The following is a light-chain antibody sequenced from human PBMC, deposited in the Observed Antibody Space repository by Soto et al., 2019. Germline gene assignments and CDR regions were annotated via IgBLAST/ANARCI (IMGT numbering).Light chain of an antibody. CDR3: EKVQSFPIT. Sequence: DIQMTQSPSSVSASVGDRVIITCRASQDISTWLAWYQKKPGMAPHLLISAASNLQSGVPSRFTGRGCGTDFTLTINSLQPEDFATYYCEKVQSFPITFGQGTRLDLK. V-gene: IGKV1-12*01. CDR1: QDISTW. J-gene: IGKJ5*01. CDR2: AAS.